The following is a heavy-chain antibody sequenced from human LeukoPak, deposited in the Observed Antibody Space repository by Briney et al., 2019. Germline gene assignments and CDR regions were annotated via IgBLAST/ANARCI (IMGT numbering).Heavy chain of an antibody. Sequence: ASVKVSCKASGYTFTSYAMHWVRQAPGQRLEWMGWINAGNGNTKYSQKLQGRVTITRDTSASTAYMELSSLRSEDTAVYYCARGGYYDSGSNFKYWGQGILVTVSS. CDR1: GYTFTSYA. CDR3: ARGGYYDSGSNFKY. J-gene: IGHJ4*02. CDR2: INAGNGNT. V-gene: IGHV1-3*01. D-gene: IGHD3-10*01.